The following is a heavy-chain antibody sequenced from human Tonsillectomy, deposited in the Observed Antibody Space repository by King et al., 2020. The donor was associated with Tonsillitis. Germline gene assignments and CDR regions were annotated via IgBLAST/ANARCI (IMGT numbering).Heavy chain of an antibody. CDR2: ISWNSGSI. Sequence: VQLVESGGGLVQPGRSLRLSCAASGFTFDDYAMHWVLQAPGKGLEWVSGISWNSGSIGYADSVKGRFTSSRDNAKNSLYLQMNSLRAEDTALYYCAKDRAKYSSGWYYFDYWGQGTLVTVSS. D-gene: IGHD6-19*01. CDR1: GFTFDDYA. CDR3: AKDRAKYSSGWYYFDY. J-gene: IGHJ4*02. V-gene: IGHV3-9*01.